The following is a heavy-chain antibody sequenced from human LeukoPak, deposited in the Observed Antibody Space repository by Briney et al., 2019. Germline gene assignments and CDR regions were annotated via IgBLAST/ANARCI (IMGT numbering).Heavy chain of an antibody. CDR2: IDPSGTSI. J-gene: IGHJ3*02. V-gene: IGHV1-46*01. CDR1: GYTFTNYY. CDR3: ARERWGI. Sequence: ASVKVSCKASGYTFTNYYMHWVRQAPGQGLEWMGIIDPSGTSITYAQQFQGRLTMTRDTSTSTVYMELSSLRSEDTAVYYCARERWGIWGQGTMVTVSS. D-gene: IGHD5-24*01.